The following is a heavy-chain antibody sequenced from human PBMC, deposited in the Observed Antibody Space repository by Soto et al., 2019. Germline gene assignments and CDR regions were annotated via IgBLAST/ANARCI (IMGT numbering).Heavy chain of an antibody. CDR2: ISGSGGST. V-gene: IGHV3-23*01. CDR1: GFTFSSDA. D-gene: IGHD6-19*01. J-gene: IGHJ4*02. CDR3: AKDVFRSAGRTFDY. Sequence: GGSLRLSCAASGFTFSSDAMSWVRQAPGKGLEWVSAISGSGGSTYYADSVKGRFTISRDNSKNTLYLQMNSLRAEDTAVYYSAKDVFRSAGRTFDYWGQGTLVTVSS.